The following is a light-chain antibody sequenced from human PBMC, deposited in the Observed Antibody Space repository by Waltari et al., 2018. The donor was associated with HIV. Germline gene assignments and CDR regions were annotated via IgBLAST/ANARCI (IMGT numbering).Light chain of an antibody. CDR1: VSKIGRNN. CDR3: ASWDDNLNSWM. J-gene: IGLJ3*02. CDR2: KNN. V-gene: IGLV1-47*01. Sequence: QAVAPQPPPASWTPGQRVRISSSRSVSKIGRNNVYRYHALPPTAPKLLIYKNNPRPSGVPDRFSGAKSDTSASLAISGLLSEDESDYYCASWDDNLNSWMFGGGTKVTVL.